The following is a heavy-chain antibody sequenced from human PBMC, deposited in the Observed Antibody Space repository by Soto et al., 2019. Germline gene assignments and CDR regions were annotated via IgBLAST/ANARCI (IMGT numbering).Heavy chain of an antibody. D-gene: IGHD1-26*01. J-gene: IGHJ4*02. V-gene: IGHV1-69*06. CDR2: IIPIFGTA. CDR1: GGTFSSYA. CDR3: ASVAASSGSYYLHYVDY. Sequence: QVQLVQSGAEVKKPGSSVKVSCKASGGTFSSYAISWVRQAPGQGLEWMGGIIPIFGTANYAQKFQGRVTITADKSTSTAYMELSSLRSEDTAVYYCASVAASSGSYYLHYVDYWGQGTLVTVSS.